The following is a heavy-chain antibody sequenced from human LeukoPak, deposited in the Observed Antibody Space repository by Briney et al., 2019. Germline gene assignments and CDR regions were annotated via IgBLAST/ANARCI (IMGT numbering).Heavy chain of an antibody. CDR2: INPSGGST. Sequence: ASVKVSCKASGYTFTDYFTHWVRQAPGQGLEWMGIINPSGGSTSYAQKFQGRVTMTRDTSTSTVYMELSSLRSEDTAVYYCATVSDSSSWSDYWGQGTLVTVSS. CDR1: GYTFTDYF. V-gene: IGHV1-46*01. J-gene: IGHJ4*02. CDR3: ATVSDSSSWSDY. D-gene: IGHD6-13*01.